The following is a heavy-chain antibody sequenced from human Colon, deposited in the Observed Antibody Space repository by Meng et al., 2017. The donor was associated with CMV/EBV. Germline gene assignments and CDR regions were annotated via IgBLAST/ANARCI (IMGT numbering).Heavy chain of an antibody. J-gene: IGHJ6*02. Sequence: ASVKVSCKASGYTFTGYYMHWVRQAPGQGLEWMGWINPNSGGTNYAQKFQGRVTMTRDMSASTVYMELNSLKSEDTAVYYCVRARASEYYYYYGMDVWGQGTTVTVSS. CDR2: INPNSGGT. CDR1: GYTFTGYY. D-gene: IGHD6-6*01. CDR3: VRARASEYYYYYGMDV. V-gene: IGHV1-2*02.